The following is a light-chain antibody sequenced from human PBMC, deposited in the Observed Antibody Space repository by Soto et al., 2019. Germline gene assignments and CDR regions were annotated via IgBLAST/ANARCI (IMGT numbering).Light chain of an antibody. CDR1: QSVSSN. CDR3: QQYNNWHQT. CDR2: GAS. V-gene: IGKV3-15*01. Sequence: EIVMTQSPATLSVPPGERATLSCRASQSVSSNLAWYQQKPGQAPRLLIYGASTRATGIPARFSGSGSGTEFTLTVSSLQSEDFAVYYCQQYNNWHQTFGQGTKVDIK. J-gene: IGKJ1*01.